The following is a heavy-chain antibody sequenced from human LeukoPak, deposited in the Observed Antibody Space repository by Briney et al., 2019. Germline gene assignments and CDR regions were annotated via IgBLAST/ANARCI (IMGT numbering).Heavy chain of an antibody. CDR2: INHSGST. CDR3: ARSRRDYYGSGSYYNPYFDY. D-gene: IGHD3-10*01. Sequence: SETLSLTCAVYGGSFSGYYWSWIRQPPGKGLEWIGEINHSGSTNYNPSLKSRVTISVDTSKNQFSLKLSPVTAADTAVYYCARSRRDYYGSGSYYNPYFDYWGQGTLVTVSS. J-gene: IGHJ4*02. V-gene: IGHV4-34*01. CDR1: GGSFSGYY.